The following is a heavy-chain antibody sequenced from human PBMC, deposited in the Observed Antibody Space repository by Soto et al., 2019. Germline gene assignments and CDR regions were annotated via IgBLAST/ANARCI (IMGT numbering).Heavy chain of an antibody. V-gene: IGHV4-34*01. CDR2: INNSGSA. CDR1: GGSFSGYY. J-gene: IGHJ4*02. CDR3: ARHSWLVLAFTFDH. Sequence: QVQLQPWGAGLLKPSETLSLTCAVYGGSFSGYYWSWIRQPPGKGLEWIGEINNSGSANYNPSLKSRVTMSVDTSKNQFSLMLSSVTAAVTAVYYGARHSWLVLAFTFDHWGQGTLVTVSS. D-gene: IGHD6-19*01.